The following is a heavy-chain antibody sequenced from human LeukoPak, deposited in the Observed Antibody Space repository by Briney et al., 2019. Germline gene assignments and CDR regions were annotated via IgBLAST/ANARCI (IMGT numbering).Heavy chain of an antibody. CDR1: GYTFIGYF. J-gene: IGHJ5*02. Sequence: ASVKVSCKASGYTFIGYFIHWVRQAPGQGLEWVGWINPNSGGTNYAQKFQGRVTMTRDTSINTAYMELSRLRSDDTAVYYCAKDQYCSNGSCYSGNWFDPWGQGTPVTVSS. CDR2: INPNSGGT. CDR3: AKDQYCSNGSCYSGNWFDP. V-gene: IGHV1-2*02. D-gene: IGHD2-15*01.